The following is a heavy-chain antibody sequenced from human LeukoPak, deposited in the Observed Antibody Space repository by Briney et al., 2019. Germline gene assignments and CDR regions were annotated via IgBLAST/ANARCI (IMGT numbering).Heavy chain of an antibody. CDR1: GITVSSKY. D-gene: IGHD6-19*01. CDR3: AKSSLSSGWYYFDY. J-gene: IGHJ4*02. V-gene: IGHV3-23*01. CDR2: ISDSGADT. Sequence: GGSLRLSCAASGITVSSKYMSWVRQAPGKGLEWVSGISDSGADTYYADSVKGRFTVSRDNSKDTLYLQMNSLRAEDTAVYYCAKSSLSSGWYYFDYWGQGTLVTVSS.